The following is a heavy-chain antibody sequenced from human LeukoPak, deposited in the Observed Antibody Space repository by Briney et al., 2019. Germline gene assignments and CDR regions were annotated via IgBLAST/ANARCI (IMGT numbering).Heavy chain of an antibody. CDR3: ARVVAPYYFDY. V-gene: IGHV4-59*05. Sequence: SETLSLTCTASGGSISSYYWSWIRQPPGKGLEWIGSIYYSGSTYYNPSLKSRVTISVDTSKNQFSLKLSSVTAADTAVYYCARVVAPYYFDYWGQGTLVTVSS. J-gene: IGHJ4*02. D-gene: IGHD2-15*01. CDR1: GGSISSYY. CDR2: IYYSGST.